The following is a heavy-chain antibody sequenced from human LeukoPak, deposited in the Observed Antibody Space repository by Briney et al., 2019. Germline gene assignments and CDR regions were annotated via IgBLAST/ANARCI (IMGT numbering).Heavy chain of an antibody. V-gene: IGHV4-34*01. J-gene: IGHJ6*03. Sequence: PSETLSLTCAVYGGSFSGYYWSWIRQPPGKGLEWIGEINHSGSTNYNPSLKSRVTISVDTSKNQFSLKLSSVTAADTAVYYCARKPTVVTNYYYYYMDVWGKGTTVTVSS. CDR3: ARKPTVVTNYYYYYMDV. D-gene: IGHD4-23*01. CDR1: GGSFSGYY. CDR2: INHSGST.